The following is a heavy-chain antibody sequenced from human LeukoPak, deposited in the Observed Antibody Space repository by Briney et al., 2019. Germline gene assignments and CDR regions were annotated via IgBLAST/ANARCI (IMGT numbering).Heavy chain of an antibody. CDR1: GFDFNGQT. V-gene: IGHV3-7*01. CDR3: ARDPTADDY. J-gene: IGHJ4*02. CDR2: IKEDEIEI. D-gene: IGHD2-2*01. Sequence: GGSLRLSCAASGFDFNGQTMSWVRQAPGKGLEWVASIKEDEIEIHYVDSVKGRFTISRDNAKNSLFLQMNSLRAEDTAIYYCARDPTADDYWGQGTLVTVSS.